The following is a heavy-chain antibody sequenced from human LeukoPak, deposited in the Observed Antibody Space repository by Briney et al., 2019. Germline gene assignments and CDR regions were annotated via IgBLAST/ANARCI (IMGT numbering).Heavy chain of an antibody. Sequence: GASVKVSCKASGYTFTGYYMHWVRQAPGQGLEWMGWINPNSGGTKYAQNFQGRVTMTRDTSISTAYMELSRLRSDDTAVYYCARRAVEYNWNDFDYWGQGTLVTVSS. CDR3: ARRAVEYNWNDFDY. CDR2: INPNSGGT. J-gene: IGHJ4*02. D-gene: IGHD1-1*01. CDR1: GYTFTGYY. V-gene: IGHV1-2*02.